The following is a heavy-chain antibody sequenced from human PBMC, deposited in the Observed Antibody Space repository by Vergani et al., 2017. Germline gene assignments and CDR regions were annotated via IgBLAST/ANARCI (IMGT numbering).Heavy chain of an antibody. CDR2: IYHSGST. D-gene: IGHD3-16*02. Sequence: QLHLQESGSRLVKPSETLSLTCTVSGDSISSGGHSWSWIRQPPGKGLEWVGYIYHSGSTYYNPSLKSRLTISVDESRNQFSLQLTSVTAADSALYFCASIARAPARRNPPPDYWGQGILVTVSS. CDR1: GDSISSGGHS. V-gene: IGHV4-30-2*01. CDR3: ASIARAPARRNPPPDY. J-gene: IGHJ4*02.